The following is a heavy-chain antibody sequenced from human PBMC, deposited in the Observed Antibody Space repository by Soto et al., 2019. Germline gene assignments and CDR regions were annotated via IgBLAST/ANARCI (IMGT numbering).Heavy chain of an antibody. J-gene: IGHJ5*02. Sequence: SETLSLTCSVSGASISIYYWTLMRQPPGGGLEWIGYMHHTQGTNDNPSLRGRVHMSIDTSMNQFSLRLTSVTAADTAVYYCAIVPFVGYVAWLDPWGHGTXVPVSS. CDR1: GASISIYY. V-gene: IGHV4-59*01. CDR3: AIVPFVGYVAWLDP. D-gene: IGHD3-9*01. CDR2: MHHTQGT.